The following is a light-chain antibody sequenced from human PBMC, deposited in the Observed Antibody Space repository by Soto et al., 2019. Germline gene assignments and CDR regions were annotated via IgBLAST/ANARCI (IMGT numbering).Light chain of an antibody. V-gene: IGLV2-14*01. CDR3: SSYRNSSTLYV. Sequence: QSALTQPASLSGSPGQSITISCTGTSSDIGAYDYVSWFQQHPGKAPKLMISEVNNRPSGVSNRFSGSKSGNTAYLTISGLQVEDEADYHCSSYRNSSTLYVFGTGTKVTVL. CDR2: EVN. J-gene: IGLJ1*01. CDR1: SSDIGAYDY.